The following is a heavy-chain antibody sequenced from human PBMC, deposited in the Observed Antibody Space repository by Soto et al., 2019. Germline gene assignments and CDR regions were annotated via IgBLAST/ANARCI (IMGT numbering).Heavy chain of an antibody. J-gene: IGHJ4*02. CDR2: IYYSGST. Sequence: QLQLQESGPGLVKPSETLSLTCTVSGGSISSSSYYWGWIRQPPGKGLEWIGSIYYSGSTYYNPSLKSRVTISVDTSKNQFSLKLSSVTAADTAVYYCARLRGVGATRYFDYWGQGTLVTVSS. CDR1: GGSISSSSYY. V-gene: IGHV4-39*01. D-gene: IGHD1-26*01. CDR3: ARLRGVGATRYFDY.